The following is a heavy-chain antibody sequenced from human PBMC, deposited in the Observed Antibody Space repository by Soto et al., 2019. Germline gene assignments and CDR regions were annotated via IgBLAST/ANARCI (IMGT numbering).Heavy chain of an antibody. J-gene: IGHJ6*03. Sequence: ASVKVSCKASGYTFTSYDINWVRQATGQGLEWMGWMNPNSGNTGYAQKFQGRVTMTRNTSISTAYMELSSLRSEDTAVYYCARTVVPAAMEEPYYYMDVWGKGTTVTVS. CDR3: ARTVVPAAMEEPYYYMDV. CDR1: GYTFTSYD. V-gene: IGHV1-8*01. CDR2: MNPNSGNT. D-gene: IGHD2-2*01.